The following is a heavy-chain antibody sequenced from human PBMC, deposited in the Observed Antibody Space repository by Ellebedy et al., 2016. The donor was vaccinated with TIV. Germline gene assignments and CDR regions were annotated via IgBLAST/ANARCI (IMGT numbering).Heavy chain of an antibody. CDR2: ISYDGSNQ. J-gene: IGHJ4*02. CDR3: ARERTGYYAEC. V-gene: IGHV3-30-3*01. D-gene: IGHD3-22*01. CDR1: GFIFGHYA. Sequence: PGGSLRLSFTASGFIFGHYAMHWVRQAPGKGLAWVTLISYDGSNQYYADSVKGRFTISRDDSKNTLFLQMNSLRPEDTAIYYCARERTGYYAECWGQGARVTVSS.